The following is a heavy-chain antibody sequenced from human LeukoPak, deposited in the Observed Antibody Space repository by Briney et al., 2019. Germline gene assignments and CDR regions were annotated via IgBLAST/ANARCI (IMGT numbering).Heavy chain of an antibody. Sequence: GSLRLSCAASGLTFSSSAMSWVRQAPGKGLQWVSAISGSGGSTHYADSVRGRFTASRDNSKNTLYLQMNSLRAEDTALYYCAKEYFSYSSGYYWVYFDYWGQGTLVTVSS. CDR1: GLTFSSSA. CDR2: ISGSGGST. V-gene: IGHV3-23*01. J-gene: IGHJ4*02. CDR3: AKEYFSYSSGYYWVYFDY. D-gene: IGHD3-22*01.